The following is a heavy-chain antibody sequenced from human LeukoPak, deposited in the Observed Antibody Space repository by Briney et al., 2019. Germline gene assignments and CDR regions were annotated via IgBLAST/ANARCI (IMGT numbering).Heavy chain of an antibody. D-gene: IGHD3-10*01. CDR1: GGSLSGYY. CDR2: IHHSGSA. CDR3: ARDSLLESYYYMDV. J-gene: IGHJ6*03. Sequence: TLSLTCAVFGGSLSGYYWSWIRQPPGEGPEWIGEIHHSGSANYNPSLKSRVTISVDTSKNQFSLKLSSVTAADTAVYYCARDSLLESYYYMDVWGKGTTVTVSS. V-gene: IGHV4-34*09.